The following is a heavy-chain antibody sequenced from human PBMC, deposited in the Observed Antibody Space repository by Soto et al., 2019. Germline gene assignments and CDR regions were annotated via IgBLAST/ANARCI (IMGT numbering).Heavy chain of an antibody. CDR3: TTGLGAYDFWSGYSFDY. D-gene: IGHD3-3*01. V-gene: IGHV3-15*07. J-gene: IGHJ4*02. CDR1: GFTFSNAW. Sequence: GGSLRLSCAASGFTFSNAWMNWVRQAPGKGLEWVGRIKSKTDGGTTDYAAPVKGRFTISRDDSKNTLYLQMNSLKTEDTAVYYCTTGLGAYDFWSGYSFDYWGQGTLVTVSS. CDR2: IKSKTDGGTT.